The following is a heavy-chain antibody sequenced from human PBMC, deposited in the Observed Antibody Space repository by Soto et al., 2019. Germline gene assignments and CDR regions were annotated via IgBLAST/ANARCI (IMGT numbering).Heavy chain of an antibody. D-gene: IGHD3-3*01. J-gene: IGHJ6*02. CDR2: IYHSGST. CDR1: DGSISSSNW. V-gene: IGHV4-4*02. Sequence: SETLSLTCAVSDGSISSSNWWRRVRQPPGKGLEWIGEIYHSGSTNYNPSLKSRVTISVDKSKNQFSLKLSSVTAADTAVYYCARVYYYTIFGFVIPEHSYYGMDFWGQGPTLSVFS. CDR3: ARVYYYTIFGFVIPEHSYYGMDF.